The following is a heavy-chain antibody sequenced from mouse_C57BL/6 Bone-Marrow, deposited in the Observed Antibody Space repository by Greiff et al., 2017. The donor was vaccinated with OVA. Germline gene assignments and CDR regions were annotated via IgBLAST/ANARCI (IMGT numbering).Heavy chain of an antibody. CDR2: IDPETGGT. CDR1: GYTFTDYE. CDR3: TREGRTALPHFDY. J-gene: IGHJ2*01. Sequence: VQLQQSGAELVRPGASVTLSCKASGYTFTDYEMHWVKQTPVHGLEWIGAIDPETGGTAYNQKFKGKAILTADKSSSTAYMELRSLTSEDSAVYYCTREGRTALPHFDYWGQGTTLTVSS. V-gene: IGHV1-15*01. D-gene: IGHD3-3*01.